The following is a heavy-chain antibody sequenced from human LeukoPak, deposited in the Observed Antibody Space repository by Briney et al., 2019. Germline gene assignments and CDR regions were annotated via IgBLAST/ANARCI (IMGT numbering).Heavy chain of an antibody. CDR1: GFTFANTW. CDR2: INDDGSTT. V-gene: IGHV3-74*01. CDR3: AIRGTYGSGS. D-gene: IGHD3-10*01. J-gene: IGHJ4*02. Sequence: QPGGSLRLSCAASGFTFANTWMHWVRQAPGKGLVWVSLINDDGSTTNYADSVKGRFTISRDNAKNTVYLQMNSLRAEDTAVYYCAIRGTYGSGSWGQGTLVTVSS.